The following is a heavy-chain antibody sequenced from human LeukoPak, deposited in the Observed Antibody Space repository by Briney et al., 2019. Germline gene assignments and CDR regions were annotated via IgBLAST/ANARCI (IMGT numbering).Heavy chain of an antibody. CDR1: GFTFSSYA. CDR2: ISYDGSNK. CDR3: ARDLTYYDILTGLFY. D-gene: IGHD3-9*01. Sequence: PGGSLRLSCAASGFTFSSYAMHWVRQAPGKGLEWVAVISYDGSNKYYADSVKGRFTISGDNSKNTLYLQMNSLRAEDTAVYYCARDLTYYDILTGLFYWGQGTLVTVSS. J-gene: IGHJ4*02. V-gene: IGHV3-30*04.